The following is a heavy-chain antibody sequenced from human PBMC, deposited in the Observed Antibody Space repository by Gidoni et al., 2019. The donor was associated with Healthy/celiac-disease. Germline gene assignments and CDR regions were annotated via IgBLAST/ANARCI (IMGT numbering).Heavy chain of an antibody. Sequence: EVQLVESGGGLVKPGGSLRLSCAASGFTFSSYSMNWVRQAPGKGLEWVSSISSSSSYIYYADSVKGRFTISRDNAKNSLYLQMNSLRAEDTAVYYCARDQCTNGVCYESDYWGQGTLVTVSS. J-gene: IGHJ4*02. CDR2: ISSSSSYI. D-gene: IGHD2-8*01. V-gene: IGHV3-21*01. CDR3: ARDQCTNGVCYESDY. CDR1: GFTFSSYS.